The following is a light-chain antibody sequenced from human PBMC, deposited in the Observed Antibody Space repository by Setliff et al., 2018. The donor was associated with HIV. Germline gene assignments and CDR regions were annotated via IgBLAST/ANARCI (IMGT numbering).Light chain of an antibody. CDR3: SSYTSSRPGV. V-gene: IGLV2-14*01. Sequence: QSVLTQPASVSGSPGQSITISCTGTSSDVGGYNYVSWYQQHPGKAPKLMIHDVSNRPSGVSNRFSGSKSGNTASLTISGLQAEDEADYYCSSYTSSRPGVFGTGTRSPS. J-gene: IGLJ1*01. CDR1: SSDVGGYNY. CDR2: DVS.